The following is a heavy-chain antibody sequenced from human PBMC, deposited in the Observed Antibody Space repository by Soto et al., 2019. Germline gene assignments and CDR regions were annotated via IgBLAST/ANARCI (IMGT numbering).Heavy chain of an antibody. D-gene: IGHD3-22*01. CDR2: ISYDGSNK. V-gene: IGHV3-30-3*01. J-gene: IGHJ5*02. Sequence: PGGSLRLSCAASGFTFSSYAMHWVRQAPGKGLEWVAVISYDGSNKYYADSVKGRFTISRDNSKNTLYLQMNSLRAEDTAVYYCASPDPYDSSGYYPNWFDPWGQGTLVTVSS. CDR3: ASPDPYDSSGYYPNWFDP. CDR1: GFTFSSYA.